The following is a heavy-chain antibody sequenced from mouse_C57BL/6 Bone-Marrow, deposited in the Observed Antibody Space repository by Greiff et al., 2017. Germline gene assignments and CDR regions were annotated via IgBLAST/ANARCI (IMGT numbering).Heavy chain of an antibody. V-gene: IGHV14-4*01. J-gene: IGHJ3*01. CDR3: TRDGAFAY. CDR2: IGPENGDT. Sequence: EVQLQQSGAELVRPGASVKLSCTASGFNFKDDYMHWVRQRPEQGLEWIGWIGPENGDTDYAEKVQGKATITADTSSDTAYLHLSSLTSEDTAIYYYTRDGAFAYWGQGTLVTVSA. D-gene: IGHD2-13*01. CDR1: GFNFKDDY.